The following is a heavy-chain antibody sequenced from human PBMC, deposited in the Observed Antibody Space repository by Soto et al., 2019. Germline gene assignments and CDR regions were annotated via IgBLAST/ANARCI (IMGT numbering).Heavy chain of an antibody. J-gene: IGHJ6*02. CDR1: GFTFSSYV. D-gene: IGHD3-3*01. CDR2: TSGSGGST. CDR3: SKDIKILGVGIIATRGCMDV. V-gene: IGHV3-23*01. Sequence: DGQLLESGGGLVQPGGSLRLSCAASGFTFSSYVMSWVLQAPGKGLEWVSATSGSGGSTYYADSVKSQFTISRDNSKNTLCLQLNRRRGEDTAVYYCSKDIKILGVGIIATRGCMDVWGQVTTVTVAS.